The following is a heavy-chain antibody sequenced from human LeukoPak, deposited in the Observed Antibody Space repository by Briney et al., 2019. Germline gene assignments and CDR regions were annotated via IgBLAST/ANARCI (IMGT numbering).Heavy chain of an antibody. J-gene: IGHJ4*02. CDR1: GGSISSYY. CDR2: IYYSGST. CDR3: ARDSRAVAGFWYFDY. Sequence: SETLSLTCTVSGGSISSYYWSWIRQPPGKGLEWIGYIYYSGSTNYNPSLKSRVTISVDTSKNQFSLKLSSVTAADTAVYYCARDSRAVAGFWYFDYWGQGTLVTVSS. V-gene: IGHV4-59*01. D-gene: IGHD6-19*01.